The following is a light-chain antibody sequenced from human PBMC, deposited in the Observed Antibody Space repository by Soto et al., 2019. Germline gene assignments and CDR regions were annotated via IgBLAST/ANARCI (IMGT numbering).Light chain of an antibody. Sequence: QPVLTQSPSASASLGASVKLTCTLSSGHSSYAIAWHQQQPEKGPRYLMKLNSDGSHNKGDGLPDRFSGSSSGAERYLTISSLQSEDEADYYCQTGNTGTHVVFGGGTKLTVL. J-gene: IGLJ2*01. CDR1: SGHSSYA. CDR3: QTGNTGTHVV. CDR2: LNSDGSH. V-gene: IGLV4-69*01.